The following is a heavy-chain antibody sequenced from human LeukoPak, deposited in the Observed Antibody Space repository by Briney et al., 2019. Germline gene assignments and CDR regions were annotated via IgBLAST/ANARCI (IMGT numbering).Heavy chain of an antibody. CDR3: ARATYYYDSSGPL. J-gene: IGHJ4*02. V-gene: IGHV3-11*04. D-gene: IGHD3-22*01. CDR2: ISTSGSTI. Sequence: GGSLRLSCAASGFIFSDHYMDWVRQAPGKGLEWVSYISTSGSTIYYADSVKGRFTISRDNAKNSLYLQMNSLRGEDTAVYYCARATYYYDSSGPLWGQGTLVTVSS. CDR1: GFIFSDHY.